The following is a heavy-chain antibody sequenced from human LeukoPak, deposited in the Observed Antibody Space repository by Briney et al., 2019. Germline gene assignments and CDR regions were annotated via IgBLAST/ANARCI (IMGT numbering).Heavy chain of an antibody. CDR1: GFIFSSYW. Sequence: PGGSLRLSCAASGFIFSSYWMSWVRQAPGKGLEWAANIKQDGSEKSYVASVKGRFTISRDNAKNSLYLQMNSLRAEDTAVYYCARERGQGYSYGYGDYWGQGTLVTVSS. D-gene: IGHD5-18*01. CDR3: ARERGQGYSYGYGDY. CDR2: IKQDGSEK. V-gene: IGHV3-7*01. J-gene: IGHJ4*02.